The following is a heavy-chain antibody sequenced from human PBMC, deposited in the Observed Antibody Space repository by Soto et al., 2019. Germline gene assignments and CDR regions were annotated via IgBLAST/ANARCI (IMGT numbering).Heavy chain of an antibody. Sequence: PGGSLRLSCAASGFTVSNNYMSWVRQAPGKGLEWVAVIYSDGTTYYADSVKGRFIISRDNSENTLYLQMNSLRAEDTAVYYCARDFHTQNWFAPWGQGTLVTVSS. V-gene: IGHV3-66*01. CDR1: GFTVSNNY. CDR2: IYSDGTT. CDR3: ARDFHTQNWFAP. J-gene: IGHJ5*02.